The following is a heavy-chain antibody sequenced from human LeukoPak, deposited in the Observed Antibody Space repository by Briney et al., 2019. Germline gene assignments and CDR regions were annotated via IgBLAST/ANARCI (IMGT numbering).Heavy chain of an antibody. CDR3: VRVGGRSSIGGDC. CDR2: IKSDGSNS. Sequence: GGSLRLSCAASGFTFSTYWMHWVRQAPGTGLAWVSRIKSDGSNSNYADCVKGRFTISRDNAKDTLYLQMNSLRAEDTAVYHCVRVGGRSSIGGDCWGQGTLVTVSS. V-gene: IGHV3-74*01. CDR1: GFTFSTYW. J-gene: IGHJ4*02. D-gene: IGHD3-10*01.